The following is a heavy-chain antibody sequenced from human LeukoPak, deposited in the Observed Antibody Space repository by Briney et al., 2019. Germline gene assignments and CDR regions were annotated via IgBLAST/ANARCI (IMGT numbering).Heavy chain of an antibody. D-gene: IGHD3-3*01. CDR2: IIPILGIA. V-gene: IGHV1-69*04. CDR3: VRDEVWRNWFDP. J-gene: IGHJ5*02. Sequence: SVKVSCKASGGTFSSYAISWVRQAPGQGLEWMGRIIPILGIANYAQKFQGRVTITADKSTSTAYMELSSLRSEDTAVYYCVRDEVWRNWFDPWGQGTLVTVSS. CDR1: GGTFSSYA.